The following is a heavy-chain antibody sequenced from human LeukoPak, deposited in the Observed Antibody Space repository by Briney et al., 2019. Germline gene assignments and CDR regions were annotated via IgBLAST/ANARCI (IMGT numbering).Heavy chain of an antibody. CDR2: ISWNSGSI. V-gene: IGHV3-9*01. Sequence: GGSLRLSCAASGFTFDDYAMHWVRQAPGKGLEWVSGISWNSGSIGYADSVKGRFTISRDNAKNSLYLQMNSLRAEDTALYYCAKEQQLGNFDYWGQGTLVTVSS. D-gene: IGHD6-13*01. CDR3: AKEQQLGNFDY. CDR1: GFTFDDYA. J-gene: IGHJ4*02.